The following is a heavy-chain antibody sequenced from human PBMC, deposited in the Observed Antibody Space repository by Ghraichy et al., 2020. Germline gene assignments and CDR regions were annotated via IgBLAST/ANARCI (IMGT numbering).Heavy chain of an antibody. CDR3: AREDLGGSGYYYYGMDV. J-gene: IGHJ6*02. V-gene: IGHV3-53*04. CDR1: GFTVSSNY. D-gene: IGHD3-10*01. CDR2: IYSGGST. Sequence: GGSLRLSCAASGFTVSSNYMSWVRQAPGKGLEWVSVIYSGGSTYYADSVKGRFTISRHNSKNTLYLQMNSLRAEDTAVYYCAREDLGGSGYYYYGMDVWGQGTTVTVSS.